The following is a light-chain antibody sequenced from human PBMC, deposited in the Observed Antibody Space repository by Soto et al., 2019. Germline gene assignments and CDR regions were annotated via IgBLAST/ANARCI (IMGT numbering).Light chain of an antibody. CDR1: QSVSSY. Sequence: EIVLTQSPATLSVSPGERATLSCRASQSVSSYLAWYQQKPGQAPRLLIFDASNRAYGIPARFSGSGSGTDFTLTISSLEPEDFAVYYCHQRRNWPVTFGPGTKVDIK. CDR2: DAS. CDR3: HQRRNWPVT. J-gene: IGKJ3*01. V-gene: IGKV3-11*01.